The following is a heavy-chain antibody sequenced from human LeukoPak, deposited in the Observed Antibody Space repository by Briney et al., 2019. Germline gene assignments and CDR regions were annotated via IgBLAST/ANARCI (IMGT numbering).Heavy chain of an antibody. V-gene: IGHV4-59*01. CDR3: ARVDYDGSGYNFDY. CDR1: GGSFSGYY. J-gene: IGHJ4*02. Sequence: SETLSLTCAVYGGSFSGYYWSWIRQPPGKGLEWIGYIYYSGSTNYNPSLKSRVTISGDTSKNQFSLKLSSVTAADTAVYFCARVDYDGSGYNFDYWGQGTLVTVSS. D-gene: IGHD3-22*01. CDR2: IYYSGST.